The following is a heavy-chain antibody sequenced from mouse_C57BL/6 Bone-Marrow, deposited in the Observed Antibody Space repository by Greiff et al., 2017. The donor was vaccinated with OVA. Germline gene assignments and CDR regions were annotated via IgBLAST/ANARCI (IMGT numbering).Heavy chain of an antibody. V-gene: IGHV3-6*01. CDR2: ISYDGSN. Sequence: EVKLLESGPGLVKPSQSLSLTCSVTGYSITSGYYWNWIRQFPGNKLEWMGYISYDGSNNYNPSLKNRISITRDTYKNQFFLKLNSVTTEDTATYYCASKYGNSSWGQGTLVTVSA. D-gene: IGHD2-1*01. CDR1: GYSITSGYY. J-gene: IGHJ3*01. CDR3: ASKYGNSS.